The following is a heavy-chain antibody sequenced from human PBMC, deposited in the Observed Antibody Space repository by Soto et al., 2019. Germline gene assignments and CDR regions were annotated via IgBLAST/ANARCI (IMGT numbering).Heavy chain of an antibody. D-gene: IGHD7-27*01. CDR1: GDTFKNCV. CDR3: AAELGCGKLSVV. V-gene: IGHV1-69*01. J-gene: IGHJ6*02. CDR2: IIPLFGTT. Sequence: QVQVVQSGVEVRRPGSSVKVSCKASGDTFKNCVISWVRQAPGQGLEWMGGIIPLFGTTDFAQRFQGRLTITTDESKTTAYMELSRLRSEDTAAYYGAAELGCGKLSVVWGQGTPVIVSS.